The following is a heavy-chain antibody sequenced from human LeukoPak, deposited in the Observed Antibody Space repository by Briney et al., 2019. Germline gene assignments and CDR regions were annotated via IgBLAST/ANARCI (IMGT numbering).Heavy chain of an antibody. D-gene: IGHD3-9*01. J-gene: IGHJ4*02. CDR2: INPSGGST. CDR3: ARRGILTGYMFDY. V-gene: IGHV1-46*03. CDR1: GYTFTSCY. Sequence: ASVKVSCKASGYTFTSCYMHWVRQAPGQGLEWMGIINPSGGSTTYAQKFQGRVTMTSDTSTSTVYMELSSLRSDDTAVYYCARRGILTGYMFDYWGQGTLVTVS.